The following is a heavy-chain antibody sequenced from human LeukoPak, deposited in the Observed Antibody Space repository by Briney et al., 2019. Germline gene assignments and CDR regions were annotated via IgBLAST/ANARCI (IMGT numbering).Heavy chain of an antibody. Sequence: GGSLRLSCAASGFSFNAYWMTWVRQAPGTGLEWVANINPAGTETYYVDRVKGRFTISRDNAKNLLYLQMNSLRAEDTAVYYCAKFGYVAAVDLWGQGTLVTVSS. CDR3: AKFGYVAAVDL. V-gene: IGHV3-7*01. J-gene: IGHJ4*02. CDR1: GFSFNAYW. CDR2: INPAGTET. D-gene: IGHD2-15*01.